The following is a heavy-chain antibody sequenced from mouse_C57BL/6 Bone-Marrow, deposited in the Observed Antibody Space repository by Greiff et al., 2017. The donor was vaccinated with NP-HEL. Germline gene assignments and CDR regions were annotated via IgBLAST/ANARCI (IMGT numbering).Heavy chain of an antibody. Sequence: EVQLKESGPELVKPGASVKISCKASGYSFTDYNMNWVKQSNGKSLEWIGVINPNYGTTSYNQKFKGKATLTVDQSSSTAYMQLNSLTSEDSAVYYCAREGYYYGSSPGFAYWGQGTLVTVSA. V-gene: IGHV1-39*01. CDR3: AREGYYYGSSPGFAY. J-gene: IGHJ3*01. D-gene: IGHD1-1*01. CDR1: GYSFTDYN. CDR2: INPNYGTT.